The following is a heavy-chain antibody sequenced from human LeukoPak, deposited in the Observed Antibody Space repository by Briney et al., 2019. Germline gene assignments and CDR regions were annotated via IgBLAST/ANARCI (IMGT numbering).Heavy chain of an antibody. CDR1: GFTLDNYN. CDR3: ARGLDNYGYSANI. J-gene: IGHJ3*02. V-gene: IGHV3-21*01. CDR2: IRSYSSYI. Sequence: PGGSLRLSCAASGFTLDNYNFNWVRQAPGKGLEWVASIRSYSSYIHYADSVKGRFTISRDNAKNSLYLQMNSLRAEDTAVYYCARGLDNYGYSANIWGQGTMVTVSS. D-gene: IGHD5-18*01.